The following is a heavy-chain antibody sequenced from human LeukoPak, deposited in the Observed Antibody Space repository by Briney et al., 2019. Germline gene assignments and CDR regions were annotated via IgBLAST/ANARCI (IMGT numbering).Heavy chain of an antibody. CDR3: ERGGTYYPCIDY. CDR1: GYTFTSSY. V-gene: IGHV1-18*01. CDR2: VSAYNGKT. J-gene: IGHJ4*02. Sequence: GASVKVSCKASGYTFTSSYINWVRQAPGQGLEWMGWVSAYNGKTSYVQTFQGRVTMTTDSSTNTAYMDLTSLTSDDTAVYYCERGGTYYPCIDYWGQGTLVTVSS. D-gene: IGHD1-26*01.